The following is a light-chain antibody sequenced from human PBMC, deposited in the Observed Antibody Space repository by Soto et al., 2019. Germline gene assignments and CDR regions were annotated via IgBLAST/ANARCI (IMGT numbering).Light chain of an antibody. Sequence: DFQMTQSPSSLSASVGDRVTITCRATQSLTRWLAWYQQKLGQAPQLLIYAASTLHSRVSSRFSGTGSGRDFTLTINTLPPDDVATYYCQKGNSLHPFTFGPGTRVDI. CDR2: AAS. V-gene: IGKV1D-12*01. CDR3: QKGNSLHPFT. CDR1: QSLTRW. J-gene: IGKJ3*01.